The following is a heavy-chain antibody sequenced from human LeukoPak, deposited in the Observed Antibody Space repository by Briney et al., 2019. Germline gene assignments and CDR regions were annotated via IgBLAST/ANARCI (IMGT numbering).Heavy chain of an antibody. CDR3: ARFWYYYYYMDV. V-gene: IGHV4-59*08. CDR1: GGSISSYY. J-gene: IGHJ6*03. D-gene: IGHD3-3*01. CDR2: IYYSGST. Sequence: NPSETLSLTCTVSGGSISSYYWSWIRQPPGKGLEWIGYIYYSGSTNYNPSLKSRVTISVDTSKNQFSLKLSSVTAADTAVYYCARFWYYYYYMDVWGKGTTGTVSS.